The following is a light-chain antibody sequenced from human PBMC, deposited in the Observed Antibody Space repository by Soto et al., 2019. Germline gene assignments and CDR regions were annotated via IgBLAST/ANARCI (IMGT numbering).Light chain of an antibody. Sequence: EIVMTQSPATLSVSPGEGATLSCRASQGIGNTLAWYQQKPGQTPRLLIYRTSIRATGVPARFSGSASGTEFTLTITSLQSEDFAVYYCQQYATSPFTFGPGTKVDIK. J-gene: IGKJ3*01. CDR3: QQYATSPFT. CDR2: RTS. CDR1: QGIGNT. V-gene: IGKV3-15*01.